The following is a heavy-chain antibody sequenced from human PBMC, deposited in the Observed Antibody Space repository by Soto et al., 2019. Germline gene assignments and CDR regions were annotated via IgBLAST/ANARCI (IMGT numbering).Heavy chain of an antibody. CDR1: AGAISSSSYY. Sequence: SETLSLTCTVSAGAISSSSYYWGWIRQPPGKGLEWIGSIYYSGSTYYNPSLKSRVTISVDTSKNQFSLKLSSVTAADTAVYYCARSLCIAAAGTRAFDILGQGTMVTVSS. CDR2: IYYSGST. CDR3: ARSLCIAAAGTRAFDI. J-gene: IGHJ3*02. V-gene: IGHV4-39*01. D-gene: IGHD6-13*01.